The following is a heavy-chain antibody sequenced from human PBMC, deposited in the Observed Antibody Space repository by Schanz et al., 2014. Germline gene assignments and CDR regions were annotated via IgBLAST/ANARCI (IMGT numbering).Heavy chain of an antibody. CDR2: INTASGNT. Sequence: QVQLVQSGAEVKKPGASVKVSCKTSGYTFTDYPINWVRQAPGRRLEWMGWINTASGNTRYSEAFQGRVTMTTDTSTGTAYMELRSLGSDDTALYYCTRGGYSYALSAFDIWGQGTMVTVSS. D-gene: IGHD5-18*01. V-gene: IGHV1-3*04. J-gene: IGHJ3*02. CDR1: GYTFTDYP. CDR3: TRGGYSYALSAFDI.